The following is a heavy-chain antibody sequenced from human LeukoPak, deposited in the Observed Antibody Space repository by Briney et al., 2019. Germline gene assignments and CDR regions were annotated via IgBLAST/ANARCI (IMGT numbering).Heavy chain of an antibody. CDR3: AKRRSDIVATIRSYYFDY. CDR1: GFTFSSYA. CDR2: ISGSGGST. V-gene: IGHV3-23*01. J-gene: IGHJ4*02. D-gene: IGHD5-12*01. Sequence: GGSLRLSCAASGFTFSSYAMSWVRQAPGKGLEWVSAISGSGGSTYYADSVKGRFTISRDNSKNTLYLQMNSLRAEDTAVYYCAKRRSDIVATIRSYYFDYWGQGTLVTVSS.